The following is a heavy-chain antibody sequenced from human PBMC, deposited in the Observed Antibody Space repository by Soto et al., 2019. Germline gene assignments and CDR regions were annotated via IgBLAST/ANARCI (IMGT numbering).Heavy chain of an antibody. Sequence: PGGSLRLSCAASGFTFSSYSMNWVRQAPGKGLEWVSPISSSSSYIYYADSVKGRFTISRDNAKNSLYLQMNSLRAEDTAVYYCARGLSSSEIPPLDYWGQGTLVTVSS. D-gene: IGHD6-13*01. CDR2: ISSSSSYI. J-gene: IGHJ4*02. V-gene: IGHV3-21*01. CDR3: ARGLSSSEIPPLDY. CDR1: GFTFSSYS.